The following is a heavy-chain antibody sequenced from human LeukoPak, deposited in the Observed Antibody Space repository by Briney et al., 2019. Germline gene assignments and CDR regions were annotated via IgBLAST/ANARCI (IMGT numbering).Heavy chain of an antibody. Sequence: QSGGSLRLSCAASGFTFSSYGMHWVRQAPGKGLEWVAVIWYDGSNKYYADSVKGRFTISRDNSKNTLYLQMNSLRAEDTAVYYCAREYYRSKGYYYYGMDVWGQGTTVTVSS. CDR2: IWYDGSNK. CDR1: GFTFSSYG. J-gene: IGHJ6*02. V-gene: IGHV3-33*01. D-gene: IGHD3-16*01. CDR3: AREYYRSKGYYYYGMDV.